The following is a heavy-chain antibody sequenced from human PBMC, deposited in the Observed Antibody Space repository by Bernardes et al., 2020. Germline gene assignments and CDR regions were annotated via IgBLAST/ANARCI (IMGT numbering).Heavy chain of an antibody. CDR2: ISGSGGST. V-gene: IGHV3-23*01. Sequence: GGSLRLSCAASGFTFSSYAMSWVRQAPGKGLEWVSAISGSGGSTYYADSVKGRFTISRDNSKNTLYLQMNSLRAEDTAVYYCAKTGPYYDFWSGYSHNWFDPWGQGTLVTVSS. D-gene: IGHD3-3*01. J-gene: IGHJ5*02. CDR3: AKTGPYYDFWSGYSHNWFDP. CDR1: GFTFSSYA.